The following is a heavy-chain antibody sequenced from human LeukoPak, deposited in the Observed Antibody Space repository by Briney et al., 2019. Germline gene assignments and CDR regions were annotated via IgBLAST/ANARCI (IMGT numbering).Heavy chain of an antibody. Sequence: ASVKISCKASGYTFTNYGISWVRQAPGQGLEWMGWISAYSGYTHYAQKIQGRVTVTTEASTSTAYMELRSLTSYDTAVYYCARDAVSTTTAGGIDYWGQGTLVTVSS. V-gene: IGHV1-18*01. CDR2: ISAYSGYT. CDR1: GYTFTNYG. D-gene: IGHD5/OR15-5a*01. J-gene: IGHJ4*02. CDR3: ARDAVSTTTAGGIDY.